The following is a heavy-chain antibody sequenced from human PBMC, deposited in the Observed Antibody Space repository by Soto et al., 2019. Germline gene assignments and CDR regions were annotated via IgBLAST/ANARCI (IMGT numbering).Heavy chain of an antibody. CDR2: ISYDGSNK. Sequence: QVQLVESGGGVVQPGRSLRLSCAASGFTFSSYGMHWVRQAPGKGLEWVAVISYDGSNKYYADSVKGRFTISRDNSKNTLYLQMNSLRAEDTAVYYCAKSGRSGWSMRGDAFDIWGQGTMVTVSS. V-gene: IGHV3-30*18. D-gene: IGHD6-19*01. CDR3: AKSGRSGWSMRGDAFDI. J-gene: IGHJ3*02. CDR1: GFTFSSYG.